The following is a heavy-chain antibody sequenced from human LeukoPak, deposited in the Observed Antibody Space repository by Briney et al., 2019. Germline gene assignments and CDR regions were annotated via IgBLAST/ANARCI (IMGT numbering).Heavy chain of an antibody. J-gene: IGHJ6*03. D-gene: IGHD3-10*01. CDR1: GYTFTGYY. V-gene: IGHV1-2*02. Sequence: GASVKLSCKSSGYTFTGYYMHWVRQAPGQGLEWMGWINPNSGGTNYAQKFQGRVTMTRDTSISTAYMELSRLRSDDTAVYYCARFGGWGDYYMDDWGKGTTVTVSS. CDR3: ARFGGWGDYYMDD. CDR2: INPNSGGT.